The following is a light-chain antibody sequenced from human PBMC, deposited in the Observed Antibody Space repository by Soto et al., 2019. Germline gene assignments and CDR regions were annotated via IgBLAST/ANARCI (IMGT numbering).Light chain of an antibody. V-gene: IGLV2-14*01. Sequence: QSALTQPASVSGSPGQSITISCTGTSSDIGGYNYVSWYQQHPGKAPKLMICEVSDRPSGVSDRFSGSKSGNTASLTISGLQAEDEADYYCSSYTSSNTYVSGTGTKLTVL. J-gene: IGLJ1*01. CDR1: SSDIGGYNY. CDR2: EVS. CDR3: SSYTSSNTYV.